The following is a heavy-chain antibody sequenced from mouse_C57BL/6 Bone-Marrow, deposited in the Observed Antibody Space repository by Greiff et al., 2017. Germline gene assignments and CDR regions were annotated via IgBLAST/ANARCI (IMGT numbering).Heavy chain of an antibody. D-gene: IGHD2-3*01. CDR1: GYTFTDYY. Sequence: EVQLQQSGPELVKPGASVKISCKASGYTFTDYYMNWVKQSHGKSLEWIGDINPNNGGTSYNQKFKGKATLTVDKSSSTAYMELRSLTSEDSAVYYCARYDDGYYRGWYFDVWGTGTTVTVSS. CDR2: INPNNGGT. V-gene: IGHV1-26*01. CDR3: ARYDDGYYRGWYFDV. J-gene: IGHJ1*03.